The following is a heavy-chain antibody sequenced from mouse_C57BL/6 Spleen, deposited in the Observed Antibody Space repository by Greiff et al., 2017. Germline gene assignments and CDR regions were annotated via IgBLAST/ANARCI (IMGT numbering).Heavy chain of an antibody. J-gene: IGHJ2*01. D-gene: IGHD1-1*01. CDR3: ARGLYGSSLWDY. CDR2: ISDGGSYT. Sequence: EVKLVESGGGLVKPGGSLKLSCAASGFTFSSYAMSWVRQTPEKRLEWVATISDGGSYTYYPDNVKGRFTISRDNAKNNLYLQMSHLKSEDTAMYYCARGLYGSSLWDYWGQGTTLTVSS. V-gene: IGHV5-4*03. CDR1: GFTFSSYA.